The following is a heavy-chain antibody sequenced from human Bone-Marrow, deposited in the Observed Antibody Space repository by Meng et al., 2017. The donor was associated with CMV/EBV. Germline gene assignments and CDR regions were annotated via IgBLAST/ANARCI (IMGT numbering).Heavy chain of an antibody. D-gene: IGHD2-2*03. CDR2: INPKSAGT. Sequence: QVQLVQSGSEAKKPGAAVQVSCKTSGYTFVGHYIHWVRQAPGQGLEWMGRINPKSAGTDYVEKFQGRVTMTRDTSNTIVYMELSRLTADDTAVYYCTRTWIDSFTPDFDYWGQGSLVTVSS. V-gene: IGHV1-2*06. CDR3: TRTWIDSFTPDFDY. CDR1: GYTFVGHY. J-gene: IGHJ4*02.